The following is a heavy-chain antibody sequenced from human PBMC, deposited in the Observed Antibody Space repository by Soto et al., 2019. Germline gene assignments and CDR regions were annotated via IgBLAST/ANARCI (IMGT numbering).Heavy chain of an antibody. D-gene: IGHD3-3*01. CDR3: ASTGYDFWSGYTDY. V-gene: IGHV1-18*04. J-gene: IGHJ4*02. Sequence: GASVKVSCKASGYTFTSYGISWVRQAPGQGLEWMGWISAYNGNTNYAQKLQGRVTMTTDTSTSTAYMELRSLRSDDTAVYYCASTGYDFWSGYTDYWGQGTLATVSS. CDR2: ISAYNGNT. CDR1: GYTFTSYG.